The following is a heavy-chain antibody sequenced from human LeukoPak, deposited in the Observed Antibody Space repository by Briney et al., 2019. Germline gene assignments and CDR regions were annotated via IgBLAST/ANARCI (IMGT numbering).Heavy chain of an antibody. CDR3: ARGPAGMYSSGWYGGYYFDY. CDR1: GFTFSDYY. CDR2: ISSSGTTI. V-gene: IGHV3-11*01. D-gene: IGHD6-19*01. J-gene: IGHJ4*02. Sequence: GGSLRLSCAASGFTFSDYYMSWIRQAPGKGLEWVSYISSSGTTIYYADSVRGRFTISRDNPKNSLYLQMNSLRAEDTAVYYCARGPAGMYSSGWYGGYYFDYWGQGALVTVSS.